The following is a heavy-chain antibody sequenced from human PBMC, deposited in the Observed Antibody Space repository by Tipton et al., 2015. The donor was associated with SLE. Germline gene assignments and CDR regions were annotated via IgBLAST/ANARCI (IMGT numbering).Heavy chain of an antibody. CDR1: GYTFSGNY. V-gene: IGHV1-2*02. CDR3: VRSATGWYYFDF. J-gene: IGHJ4*01. Sequence: QVQLVQSGAEVKKPGASVKVSCKSSGYTFSGNYIHWVRRAPGRGLEWVGWINPRSGGTNYAQKFQGRVTMTRDTSIRTAYLELRNLRSDDTAVYYCVRSATGWYYFDFWGHGTLVNVAS. CDR2: INPRSGGT. D-gene: IGHD6-19*01.